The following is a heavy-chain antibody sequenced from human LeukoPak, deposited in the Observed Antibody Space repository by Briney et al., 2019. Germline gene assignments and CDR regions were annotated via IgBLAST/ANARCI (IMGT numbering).Heavy chain of an antibody. Sequence: SETLSLTCAVYGGSFSGYYWSWIRQPPGKGLEWIGEINHSGSTNYNPSLKSRVTISVDTSKNQFSLKLSSVTAADAAVYYCARGSLGPVARGNYFDYWGQGTLVTVSS. V-gene: IGHV4-34*01. CDR2: INHSGST. CDR1: GGSFSGYY. D-gene: IGHD2-2*01. J-gene: IGHJ4*02. CDR3: ARGSLGPVARGNYFDY.